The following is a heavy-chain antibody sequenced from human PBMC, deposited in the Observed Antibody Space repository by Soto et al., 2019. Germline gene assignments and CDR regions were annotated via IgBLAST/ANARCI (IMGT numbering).Heavy chain of an antibody. J-gene: IGHJ5*02. CDR3: PRLFGDYVGWFDP. CDR1: GGSITSGPYY. Sequence: QVQLQESGPGLVKPSQTLSLTCTVSGGSITSGPYYWSWIRQHPGKGLEWIGYIYYTGSTYSNPCLESRITMSVDTSKNQFSLKLRSVTAADTAVYYCPRLFGDYVGWFDPWGQGTLVTVSS. D-gene: IGHD4-17*01. V-gene: IGHV4-31*03. CDR2: IYYTGST.